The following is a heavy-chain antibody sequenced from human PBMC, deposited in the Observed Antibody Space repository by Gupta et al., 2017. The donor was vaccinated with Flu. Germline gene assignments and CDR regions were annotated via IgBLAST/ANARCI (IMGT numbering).Heavy chain of an antibody. CDR1: GASIGSGRYF. J-gene: IGHJ4*02. Sequence: QVPLQESGPGLLKPSQALSLSWTVSGASIGSGRYFWNWFRQHPGKGLQWIGYIYDRGSTNSNPSLKSRVTMSVDASKNQFSLTLNSVXAXDTAVYXCARAPYKEGYNFGWFDYWGKGTLVTVSS. D-gene: IGHD5-18*01. V-gene: IGHV4-31*02. CDR3: ARAPYKEGYNFGWFDY. CDR2: IYDRGST.